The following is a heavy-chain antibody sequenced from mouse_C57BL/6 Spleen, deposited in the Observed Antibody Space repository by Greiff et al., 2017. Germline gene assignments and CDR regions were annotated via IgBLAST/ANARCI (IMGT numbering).Heavy chain of an antibody. CDR1: GYAFSSSW. J-gene: IGHJ2*01. D-gene: IGHD1-1*01. CDR3: ARPGYGSFYFDY. V-gene: IGHV1-82*01. Sequence: QVQLQQSGPELVKPGASVKISCKASGYAFSSSWMNWVKQRPGQGLEWIGRIYPGDGDTNYNGKFKGKATLTADKSSSTAYMQLSSLTSEDSAVYFCARPGYGSFYFDYWGQGTTLTVSS. CDR2: IYPGDGDT.